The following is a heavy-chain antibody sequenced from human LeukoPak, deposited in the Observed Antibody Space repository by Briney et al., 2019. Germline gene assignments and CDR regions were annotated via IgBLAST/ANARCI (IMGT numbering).Heavy chain of an antibody. Sequence: GSPLRHSCAASGVTFRIYGMHWARQAPGRGLEWGAVIWYDESNKYYEDSVKGRFTISRDNSKNTLYLQMNSLRAEDTAVYYCARDAGRYFDWLGYWGQGTLVTVSS. V-gene: IGHV3-33*01. CDR3: ARDAGRYFDWLGY. CDR1: GVTFRIYG. D-gene: IGHD3-9*01. J-gene: IGHJ4*02. CDR2: IWYDESNK.